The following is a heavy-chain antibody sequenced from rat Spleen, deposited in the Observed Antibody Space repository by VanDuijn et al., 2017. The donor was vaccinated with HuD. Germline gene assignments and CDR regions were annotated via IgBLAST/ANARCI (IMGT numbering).Heavy chain of an antibody. CDR2: INSAGST. Sequence: EVQLQESGPGLVKPSQSLSLTCSVTGYSITSSYRWNWIRKFPGNKLEWRGYINSAGSTNYNPSPKSRISITRDTSTNQFFLQVNSVTTEDTATYYCARWAHYYSALDYWGQGVMVTVSS. J-gene: IGHJ2*01. D-gene: IGHD1-1*01. V-gene: IGHV3-3*01. CDR1: GYSITSSYR. CDR3: ARWAHYYSALDY.